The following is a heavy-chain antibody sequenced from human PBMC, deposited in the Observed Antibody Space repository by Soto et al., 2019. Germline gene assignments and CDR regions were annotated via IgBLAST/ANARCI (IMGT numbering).Heavy chain of an antibody. V-gene: IGHV3-48*01. CDR1: GFTLSSYR. Sequence: GSLRLSCVVSGFTLSSYRMNWVRQAPGKGLEWVSYISRGSGTIYYADSVKGRFTISRENAKNTVYLQMDSLRVEDTAVYFCARDGSNACEIWGQGTMVTVSS. CDR3: ARDGSNACEI. CDR2: ISRGSGTI. J-gene: IGHJ3*02.